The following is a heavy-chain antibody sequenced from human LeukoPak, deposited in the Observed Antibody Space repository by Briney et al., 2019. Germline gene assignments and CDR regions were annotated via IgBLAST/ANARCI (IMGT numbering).Heavy chain of an antibody. Sequence: GASVKVSCKASGYTFTGYYMHWVRQAPGQGLEWMGWINPNSGGTNYAQRFQGRVTMTRDTSISTAYMELSSLRSDDTAVYYCARDWVEQQLVIGNWFDPWGQGTLVTVSS. J-gene: IGHJ5*02. V-gene: IGHV1-2*02. D-gene: IGHD6-13*01. CDR3: ARDWVEQQLVIGNWFDP. CDR2: INPNSGGT. CDR1: GYTFTGYY.